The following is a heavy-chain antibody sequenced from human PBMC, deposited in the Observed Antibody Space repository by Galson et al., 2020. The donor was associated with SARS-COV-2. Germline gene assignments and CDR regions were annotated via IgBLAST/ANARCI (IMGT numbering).Heavy chain of an antibody. V-gene: IGHV4-31*03. CDR1: GGSINSRGYY. CDR3: ARKYYSDGPFDY. Sequence: ETSETLSLTCTVSGGSINSRGYYWSWLRQHPGTGLEWIGDLDYSGSTYYNPSPKSRVSISGDTSKTQFSLRLSSVTAADTAVYFCARKYYSDGPFDYWGQGTLVTVSS. D-gene: IGHD3-10*01. J-gene: IGHJ4*02. CDR2: LDYSGST.